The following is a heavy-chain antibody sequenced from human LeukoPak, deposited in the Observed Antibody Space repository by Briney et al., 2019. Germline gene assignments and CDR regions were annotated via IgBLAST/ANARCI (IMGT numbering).Heavy chain of an antibody. D-gene: IGHD6-19*01. Sequence: SETLSLTCTVSGGSIGSGGYYWSWIRQHPGKGLEWIGYIYYSRSTYYNPSLKSRVTISVDTSKNQFSLKLSSVTAADTAVYYCASDSLLVSLAVAGSDAFDIWGQGTMVTVSS. CDR2: IYYSRST. J-gene: IGHJ3*02. CDR1: GGSIGSGGYY. CDR3: ASDSLLVSLAVAGSDAFDI. V-gene: IGHV4-31*03.